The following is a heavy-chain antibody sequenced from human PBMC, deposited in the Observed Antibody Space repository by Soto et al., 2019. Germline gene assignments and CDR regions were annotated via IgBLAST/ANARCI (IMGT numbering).Heavy chain of an antibody. CDR3: ARGLTMLRGVMDS. Sequence: WTWIRQHPGKGLEWIGYIYYTGGAYYNPSLKSRAILSLDTSKSQFSLNLPSVTAADTAVYYCARGLTMLRGVMDSWGQGTLVTVSS. J-gene: IGHJ4*02. CDR2: IYYTGGA. D-gene: IGHD3-10*01. V-gene: IGHV4-31*02.